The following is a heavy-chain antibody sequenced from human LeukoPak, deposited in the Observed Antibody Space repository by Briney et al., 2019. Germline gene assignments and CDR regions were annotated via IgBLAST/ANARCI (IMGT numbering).Heavy chain of an antibody. CDR2: IYSGGST. J-gene: IGHJ4*02. CDR1: GFTVSSSY. Sequence: GGSLRLSCAASGFTVSSSYMSWVCQAPGKGLEWVSVIYSGGSTYYADSEKGRFTISRDNSKNTLCLQMNSLRAEDTAVYYCATEGQYYDSSGYPMWTFDSWGQGTLVTVSS. CDR3: ATEGQYYDSSGYPMWTFDS. D-gene: IGHD3-22*01. V-gene: IGHV3-66*02.